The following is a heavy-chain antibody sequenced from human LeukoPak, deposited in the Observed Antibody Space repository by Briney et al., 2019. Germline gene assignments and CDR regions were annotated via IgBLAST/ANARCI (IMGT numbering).Heavy chain of an antibody. J-gene: IGHJ2*01. CDR3: AKEGDTALVTGYFDL. CDR2: IIPIFGTA. V-gene: IGHV1-69*01. Sequence: SVKVSCKASGGTFGSYVINWVRQAPGQGLEWMGGIIPIFGTAHYAQKFQGRLTITADESTSTVYMEMSSLRSEDTAMYYCAKEGDTALVTGYFDLWGRGTLVTVSA. CDR1: GGTFGSYV. D-gene: IGHD5-18*01.